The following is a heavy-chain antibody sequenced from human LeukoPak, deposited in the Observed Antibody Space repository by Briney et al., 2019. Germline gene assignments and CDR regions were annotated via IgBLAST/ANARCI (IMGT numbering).Heavy chain of an antibody. V-gene: IGHV1-46*01. CDR3: ARVIAARAAPDY. Sequence: ASVKVSCKASGYTFTSYYMHWVRQAPGQGPEWMGVISPTGGSTTYAQKFQGRVTLTRDMSTSTDYLELSSLRSDDTAVYYCARVIAARAAPDYWGQGTLVTVSS. J-gene: IGHJ4*02. CDR1: GYTFTSYY. CDR2: ISPTGGST. D-gene: IGHD6-6*01.